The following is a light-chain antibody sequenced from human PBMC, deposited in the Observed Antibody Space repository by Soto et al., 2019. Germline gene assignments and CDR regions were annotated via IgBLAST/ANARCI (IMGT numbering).Light chain of an antibody. CDR1: QSVLYSSNNKNY. J-gene: IGKJ1*01. V-gene: IGKV4-1*01. Sequence: DIVMTQSPDSLAVSLGERATINCKSSQSVLYSSNNKNYLAWYQQKPGQPPKLLIYWASTRESGVPDRFSGSGSGTDLNLTIRRLQAEDVAVYYCQKYYRPWTFGQGNKVELK. CDR2: WAS. CDR3: QKYYRPWT.